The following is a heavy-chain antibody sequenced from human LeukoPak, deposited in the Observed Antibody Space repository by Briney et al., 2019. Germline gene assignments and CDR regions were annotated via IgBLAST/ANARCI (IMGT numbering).Heavy chain of an antibody. CDR1: GFIFSSYW. J-gene: IGHJ5*02. CDR2: IKQDGSEK. D-gene: IGHD3-16*01. V-gene: IGHV3-7*03. CDR3: AKAGGEYWLYNDNWFDP. Sequence: GGSLRLSCAASGFIFSSYWMSWVRQVPGKGLEWVANIKQDGSEKYYVDSVKGRFTISRDNAKNSLYLQMNSLRAEDTALYYCAKAGGEYWLYNDNWFDPWGQGTLVTVSS.